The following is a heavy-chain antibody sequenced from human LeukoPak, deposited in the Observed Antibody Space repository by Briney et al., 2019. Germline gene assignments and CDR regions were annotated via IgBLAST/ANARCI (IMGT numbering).Heavy chain of an antibody. CDR1: GFTLSNYA. J-gene: IGHJ4*02. V-gene: IGHV3-23*01. D-gene: IGHD1-26*01. CDR3: AREGGGSFGRSYYFDY. Sequence: GGSLRLSCVASGFTLSNYAMSWVRQAPGKRPEWLSVISGSGGNTHYADSVKGRFTISRDNSKNTLYLQMNSLRAEDTAVYYCAREGGGSFGRSYYFDYWGQGTLVTVSS. CDR2: ISGSGGNT.